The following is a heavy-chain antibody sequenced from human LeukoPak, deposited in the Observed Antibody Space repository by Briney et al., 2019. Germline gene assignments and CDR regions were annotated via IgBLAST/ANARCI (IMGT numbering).Heavy chain of an antibody. D-gene: IGHD2-21*01. CDR3: TRDLGVVVRNPTFDY. J-gene: IGHJ4*02. Sequence: GSLRLSCAASGFTFRTYSMNWVRQAPGKGLEWVSSITSNSGDIFYADSVKGRFTISRDNAKNSLYLQMSSLGAEDTAVYYCTRDLGVVVRNPTFDYWGQGALVTVAA. CDR2: ITSNSGDI. CDR1: GFTFRTYS. V-gene: IGHV3-21*01.